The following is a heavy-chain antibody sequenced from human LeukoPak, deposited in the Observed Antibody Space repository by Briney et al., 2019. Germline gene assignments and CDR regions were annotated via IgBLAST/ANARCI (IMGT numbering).Heavy chain of an antibody. CDR1: VFTFSTYS. CDR3: ASLLRDILPFFDY. V-gene: IGHV3-48*01. J-gene: IGHJ4*02. Sequence: GGSLRLSCAASVFTFSTYSMNWVRQAPAKGLEWVSYISSSRSTKYYADSVKGRFTISRDNAKNSLYLQLTSLRAEDTAVYYCASLLRDILPFFDYWGQGTLVTVSS. CDR2: ISSSRSTK.